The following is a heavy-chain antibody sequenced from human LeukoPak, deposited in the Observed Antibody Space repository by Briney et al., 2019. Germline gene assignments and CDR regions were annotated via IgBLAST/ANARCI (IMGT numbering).Heavy chain of an antibody. CDR2: IYYSGST. D-gene: IGHD4-23*01. J-gene: IGHJ3*02. V-gene: IGHV4-59*01. CDR1: GVSLRSYY. Sequence: SETLSLTCTVSGVSLRSYYWSWIPQPPGEGLEWIGYIYYSGSTNYSPSLNSRVTISVNTSKNQFSLKLSSVTAADTAVYSCARVAHYAGNEYDAFDIWGQGTMVTVSS. CDR3: ARVAHYAGNEYDAFDI.